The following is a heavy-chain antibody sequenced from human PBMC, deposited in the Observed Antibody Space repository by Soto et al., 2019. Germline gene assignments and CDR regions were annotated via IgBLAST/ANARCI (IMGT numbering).Heavy chain of an antibody. CDR3: ARQNPLVCFGGSCYSGGGGRLFDY. CDR1: GFTFSSYA. J-gene: IGHJ4*02. CDR2: ISYDGSNK. D-gene: IGHD2-15*01. Sequence: GGSLRLSCAASGFTFSSYAMHWVRQAPGKGLEWVAVISYDGSNKYYADSVKGRFTISRDNSKNTLYLQMNSLRAEDTAVYYCARQNPLVCFGGSCYSGGGGRLFDYWGQGTLVTVPS. V-gene: IGHV3-30-3*01.